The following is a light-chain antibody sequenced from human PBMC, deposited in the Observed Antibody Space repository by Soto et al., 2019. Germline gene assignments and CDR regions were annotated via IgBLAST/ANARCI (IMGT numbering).Light chain of an antibody. Sequence: QSALTQPPSVSGSPGQSVAISCTGTSSNVGSYNRVSWYQQPPGTAPKLLIYEVSNRPSGVPDRFSGSKSGNTASLTISGLQAEDEAEYYCSSFTSSCTYFFGTGTKLTVL. J-gene: IGLJ1*01. CDR3: SSFTSSCTYF. CDR2: EVS. V-gene: IGLV2-18*02. CDR1: SSNVGSYNR.